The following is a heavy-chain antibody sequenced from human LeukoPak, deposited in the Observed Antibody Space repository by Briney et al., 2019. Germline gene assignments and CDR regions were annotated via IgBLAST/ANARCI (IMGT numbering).Heavy chain of an antibody. Sequence: ASVKVSCKASGYTFTSYDINWVRQATGQGLEWMGWMNPNSGNTGYAQKFQGRVTMTRNTSISTAYMELSSLRSEDTAVYYCASGGRYCSSTSCYIGFDPWGQGTLVTVSS. CDR3: ASGGRYCSSTSCYIGFDP. V-gene: IGHV1-8*01. J-gene: IGHJ5*02. D-gene: IGHD2-2*02. CDR2: MNPNSGNT. CDR1: GYTFTSYD.